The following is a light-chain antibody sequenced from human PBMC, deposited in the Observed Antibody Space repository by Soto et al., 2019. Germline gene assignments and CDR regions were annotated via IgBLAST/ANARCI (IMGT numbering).Light chain of an antibody. CDR2: CAS. J-gene: IGKJ1*01. Sequence: EIVMTQSPATLSVSPGERATLSCRASQSVSSNLAWYQQKPGQAPSLLIYCASTRATGIPARFIGSGSGTEFSLTISSRQSEDVAVDYCQQYNNWPPWTFGQGTKVEIK. CDR1: QSVSSN. CDR3: QQYNNWPPWT. V-gene: IGKV3-15*01.